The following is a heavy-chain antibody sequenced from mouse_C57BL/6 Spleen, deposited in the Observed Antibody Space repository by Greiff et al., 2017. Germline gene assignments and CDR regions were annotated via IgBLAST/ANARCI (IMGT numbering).Heavy chain of an antibody. V-gene: IGHV1-15*01. J-gene: IGHJ3*01. CDR1: GYTFTDYE. CDR3: TRGSSGFAY. Sequence: VQLQQSGAELVRPGASVTMSCKASGYTFTDYEMHWVKQTPVHGLEWIGAIDPETGGTAYNQKFKGKAILTANKSSSTAYMELRNLTSEDSAVYYYTRGSSGFAYWGQGTLVTVSA. D-gene: IGHD6-1*01. CDR2: IDPETGGT.